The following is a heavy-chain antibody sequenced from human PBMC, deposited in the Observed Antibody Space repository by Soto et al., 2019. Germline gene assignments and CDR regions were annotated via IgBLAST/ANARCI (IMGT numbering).Heavy chain of an antibody. CDR1: GGSISSYY. CDR3: AIASRRSYYYYYYMDV. CDR2: IYYSGST. V-gene: IGHV4-59*01. Sequence: SETLSLTCTVSGGSISSYYWSWIRQPPGKGLEWIGYIYYSGSTNYNPSLKSRVTISVDTSKNQFSLKLSSVTAADTAVYYCAIASRRSYYYYYYMDVWGKGTTVTVS. D-gene: IGHD4-17*01. J-gene: IGHJ6*03.